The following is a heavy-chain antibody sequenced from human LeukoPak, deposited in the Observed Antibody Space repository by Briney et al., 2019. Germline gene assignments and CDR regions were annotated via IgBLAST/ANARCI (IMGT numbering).Heavy chain of an antibody. CDR3: ARDGNEIGAFDI. D-gene: IGHD4-23*01. CDR1: GFTFSSYA. J-gene: IGHJ3*02. Sequence: GSLRLSCAASGFTFSSYAMHWVRQAPGKGLEWVAVISYDGSNKYYADSVKGRFTISRDNSKNTLYLQMNSLRAEDTAVYYCARDGNEIGAFDIWGQGTMVTVSS. CDR2: ISYDGSNK. V-gene: IGHV3-30-3*01.